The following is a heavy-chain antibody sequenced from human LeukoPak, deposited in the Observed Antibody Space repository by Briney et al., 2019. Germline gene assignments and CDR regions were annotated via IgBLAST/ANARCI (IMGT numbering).Heavy chain of an antibody. CDR2: IKGDESST. CDR1: GFTFSSYW. CDR3: ARDGGYSGYCPDY. D-gene: IGHD5-12*01. Sequence: GGSLRLSCAASGFTFSSYWIHWVRHAPGKGLVWVSRIKGDESSTNYADSVKGRLTVSRDNAKNSLYLQMNSLRVEDTAVYYCARDGGYSGYCPDYWGQGTLVTVSS. V-gene: IGHV3-74*01. J-gene: IGHJ4*02.